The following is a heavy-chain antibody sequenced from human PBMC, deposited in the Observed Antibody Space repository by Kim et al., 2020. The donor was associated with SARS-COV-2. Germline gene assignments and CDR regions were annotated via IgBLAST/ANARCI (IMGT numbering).Heavy chain of an antibody. Sequence: GGSLRLSCAASGFTFSSYGMHWVRQAPGKGLEWVAVISYDGSNKYYADSVKGRFTISRDNSKNTLYLQMNSLRAEDTAVYYCAKAASRGSYYYYYGMDVWGQGTTVTVSS. CDR3: AKAASRGSYYYYYGMDV. CDR1: GFTFSSYG. J-gene: IGHJ6*02. V-gene: IGHV3-30*18. D-gene: IGHD3-10*01. CDR2: ISYDGSNK.